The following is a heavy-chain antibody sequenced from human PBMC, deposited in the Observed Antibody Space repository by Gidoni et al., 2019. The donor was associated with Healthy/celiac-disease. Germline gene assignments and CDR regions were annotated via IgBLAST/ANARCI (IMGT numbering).Heavy chain of an antibody. CDR2: IYSGGST. J-gene: IGHJ4*02. Sequence: EVQPVESGGGLVQPAGSLRLSCAASGFTVSSNYMSWVRQAPGKGLEWVSVIYSGGSTYYADSVKGRFTISRDNSKNTLYLQMNSLRAEDTAVYYCARVDSGSYSDYWGQGTLVTVSS. D-gene: IGHD1-26*01. CDR3: ARVDSGSYSDY. CDR1: GFTVSSNY. V-gene: IGHV3-66*01.